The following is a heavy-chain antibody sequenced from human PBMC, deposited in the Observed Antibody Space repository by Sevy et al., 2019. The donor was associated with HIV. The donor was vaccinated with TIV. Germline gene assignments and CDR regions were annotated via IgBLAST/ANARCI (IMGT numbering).Heavy chain of an antibody. J-gene: IGHJ4*02. CDR3: AKVGVTDY. V-gene: IGHV3-9*01. D-gene: IGHD3-10*01. Sequence: SLRLSCAASGFTFDDYAMHWVRQAPGKVLEWVSGISWNSGSIGYADSVKGRFTISRDNAKNSLYLQMNSLRAEDTALYYCAKVGVTDYWGQGTLVTVSS. CDR1: GFTFDDYA. CDR2: ISWNSGSI.